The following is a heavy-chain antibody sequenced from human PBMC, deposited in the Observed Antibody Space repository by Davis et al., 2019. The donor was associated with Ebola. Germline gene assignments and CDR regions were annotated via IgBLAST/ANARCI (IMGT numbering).Heavy chain of an antibody. J-gene: IGHJ6*02. CDR1: GDSVPSGD. V-gene: IGHV6-1*01. Sequence: HSQTLSLTCAISGDSVPSGDWNWTRQSPSRGLEWLGRTYYSSKWYNDYAVSVKSRITINPDTSKNQFTLQLTSVTPEDTALYYCARGWLRGGMDVWGEGTTVTV. CDR2: TYYSSKWYN. CDR3: ARGWLRGGMDV. D-gene: IGHD5-18*01.